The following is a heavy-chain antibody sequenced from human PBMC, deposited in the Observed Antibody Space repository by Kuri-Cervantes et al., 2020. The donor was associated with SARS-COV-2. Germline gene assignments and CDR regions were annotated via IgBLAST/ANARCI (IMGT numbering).Heavy chain of an antibody. D-gene: IGHD3-22*01. Sequence: GSLRLSCTVSGGSISSSSYYWGWIRQPPGKGLEWIGEINHSGSTNYNPSLKSRVTISVDTSKNQFSLKLSSVTAADTAVYYCALVAVYYDSSGYYYWFDPWGQGTLVTVSS. J-gene: IGHJ5*02. CDR2: INHSGST. V-gene: IGHV4-39*07. CDR1: GGSISSSSYY. CDR3: ALVAVYYDSSGYYYWFDP.